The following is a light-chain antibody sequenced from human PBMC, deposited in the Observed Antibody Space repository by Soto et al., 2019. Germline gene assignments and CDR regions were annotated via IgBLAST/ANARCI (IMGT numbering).Light chain of an antibody. V-gene: IGKV3-15*01. Sequence: EIVMTQSPATLSVSPGERATLSCRASQSVSSNLAWYQQKPGQAPRLLIYGASTRATGIPARFSGSGSGTELDLTLSSLQSEDVAFYYCQQYHNWPHMYTFGQGTKLELK. J-gene: IGKJ2*01. CDR1: QSVSSN. CDR3: QQYHNWPHMYT. CDR2: GAS.